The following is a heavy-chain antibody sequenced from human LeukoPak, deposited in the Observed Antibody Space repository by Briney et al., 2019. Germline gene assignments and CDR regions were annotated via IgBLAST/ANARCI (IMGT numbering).Heavy chain of an antibody. V-gene: IGHV3-66*01. Sequence: GGSLRLSCSASGFSVNSNYIIWVREAPGKGLEWVSVSYSGGSKYYADSVKGRITISRDNSMNTLYLQMNSLRAEDTAVYYCATTPGSSWYEGLALWGQGTLVTVSS. CDR1: GFSVNSNY. CDR2: SYSGGSK. CDR3: ATTPGSSWYEGLAL. J-gene: IGHJ4*02. D-gene: IGHD6-13*01.